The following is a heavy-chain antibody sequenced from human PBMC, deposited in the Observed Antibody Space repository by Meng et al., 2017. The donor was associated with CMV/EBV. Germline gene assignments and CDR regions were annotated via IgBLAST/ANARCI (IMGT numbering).Heavy chain of an antibody. Sequence: GGSLRLSCAASGFTFSSYAMSWVRQAPGKGLEWVSGINWNGGSTGYADSVKGRFTISRDNAKNSLYLQMNSLRAEDTALYHCARDSVPAATVALKVGAFDIWGQGTMVTVSS. J-gene: IGHJ3*02. CDR2: INWNGGST. CDR1: GFTFSSYA. D-gene: IGHD2-2*01. CDR3: ARDSVPAATVALKVGAFDI. V-gene: IGHV3-20*01.